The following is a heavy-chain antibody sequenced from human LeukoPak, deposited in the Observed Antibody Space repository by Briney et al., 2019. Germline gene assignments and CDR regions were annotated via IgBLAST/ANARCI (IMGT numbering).Heavy chain of an antibody. Sequence: GGSLRLSCAASGFTFSDYYMSWIRQAPGKGLEWVSYISSSGSTIYYADSVKGRFTISRDNGKNSLYLQMNSLRAEDTAVYYCARDPGSHKSSCWYDYWGQGTLVTVSS. D-gene: IGHD6-19*01. CDR3: ARDPGSHKSSCWYDY. V-gene: IGHV3-11*01. CDR2: ISSSGSTI. CDR1: GFTFSDYY. J-gene: IGHJ4*02.